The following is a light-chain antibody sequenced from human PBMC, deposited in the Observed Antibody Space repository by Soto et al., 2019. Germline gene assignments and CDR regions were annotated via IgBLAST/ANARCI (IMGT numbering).Light chain of an antibody. J-gene: IGKJ1*01. CDR1: QSLLHSNGYNY. CDR3: VQALQSPPWT. Sequence: DIVVTLSPLTLPVTPGETASISCRSSQSLLHSNGYNYLDWYLQKPGQSPQLLIYLGSNRVSGVPDRFSGSGSGTDFTLKISRVEAEDVGVYYCVQALQSPPWTFGQGTKVEIK. CDR2: LGS. V-gene: IGKV2-28*01.